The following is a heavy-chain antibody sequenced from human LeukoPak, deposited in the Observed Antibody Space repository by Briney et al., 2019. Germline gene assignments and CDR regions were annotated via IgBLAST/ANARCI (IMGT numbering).Heavy chain of an antibody. D-gene: IGHD3-3*01. V-gene: IGHV3-30-3*01. J-gene: IGHJ4*02. CDR1: GFTFSSYA. Sequence: PGGSLRLSCAASGFTFSSYAMHWVRQAPGKGLEWVAVISYDGSNKYYADSVKGRFTISRDNSKNTLYLQMNSLRAEDTAVYYCAKIKDFWSGYYPYWGQGTQVTVSS. CDR2: ISYDGSNK. CDR3: AKIKDFWSGYYPY.